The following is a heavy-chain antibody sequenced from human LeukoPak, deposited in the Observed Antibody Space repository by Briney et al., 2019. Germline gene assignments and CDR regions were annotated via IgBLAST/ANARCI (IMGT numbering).Heavy chain of an antibody. J-gene: IGHJ4*02. CDR2: ITNGNTYV. Sequence: GGSLRLSCAASGFTFSSYSMNWVRQAPGKGPEWVSSITNGNTYVYYADSVKGRFTISRDNAKNSLYLQMNSLRAEDTAVYYCARDKDDSSGYSRYWGQGTLVTVSS. CDR1: GFTFSSYS. V-gene: IGHV3-21*04. CDR3: ARDKDDSSGYSRY. D-gene: IGHD3-22*01.